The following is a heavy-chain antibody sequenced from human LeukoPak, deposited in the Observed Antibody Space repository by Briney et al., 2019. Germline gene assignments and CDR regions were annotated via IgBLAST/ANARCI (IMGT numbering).Heavy chain of an antibody. CDR2: ISYDGSNK. J-gene: IGHJ4*02. Sequence: GGSLRLSCAASGFTFSGSAMHWVRQAPGKGLGWVAFISYDGSNKYYADSVKARFTISRDNSKNTLYLQMNSLRTEDTAVYYCAREAPFDYWGQGTLVTVSS. CDR3: AREAPFDY. CDR1: GFTFSGSA. V-gene: IGHV3-30*04.